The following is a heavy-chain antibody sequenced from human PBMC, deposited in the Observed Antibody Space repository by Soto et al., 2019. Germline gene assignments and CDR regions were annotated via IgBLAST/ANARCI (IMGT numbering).Heavy chain of an antibody. CDR1: GGSISSGDYY. J-gene: IGHJ6*02. V-gene: IGHV4-30-4*01. CDR3: ARDREYSSSSYGMGV. Sequence: PSETLSLTCTVSGGSISSGDYYWSWIRQPPGKGLEWIGYIYYSGSTYYNPSLKSRVTISVDTSKNQFSLKLSSVTAADTAVYYCARDREYSSSSYGMGVWGQGTTVTV. D-gene: IGHD6-6*01. CDR2: IYYSGST.